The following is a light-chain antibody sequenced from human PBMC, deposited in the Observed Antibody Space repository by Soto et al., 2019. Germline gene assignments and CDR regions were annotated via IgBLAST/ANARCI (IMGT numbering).Light chain of an antibody. CDR3: QQYGSSPLT. CDR1: QSVSSSY. V-gene: IGKV3-20*01. CDR2: GAS. J-gene: IGKJ5*01. Sequence: EIVLTQSPGTLSLSPGERATLSCRASQSVSSSYLVWYQQKPGQAPRLLIYGASSRATVIPDRFSGSVSGTDFTLTISRLEPEDFAVYYCQQYGSSPLTFGQGTRLEIK.